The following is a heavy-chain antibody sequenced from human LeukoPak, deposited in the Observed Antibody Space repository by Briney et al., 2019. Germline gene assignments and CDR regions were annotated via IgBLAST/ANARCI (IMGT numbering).Heavy chain of an antibody. D-gene: IGHD3-10*01. CDR1: GFTVSSNF. J-gene: IGHJ4*02. Sequence: PGGSLRLSCAASGFTVSSNFMSWVRKAPGKGLEWVSVIYSSGDTYYADSVKGRFTISRDNSKNTLYLQMNSLRAEDTAVYYCARDSYYGSGSYYRYTFDYWGQGTLVTVSS. CDR2: IYSSGDT. V-gene: IGHV3-53*01. CDR3: ARDSYYGSGSYYRYTFDY.